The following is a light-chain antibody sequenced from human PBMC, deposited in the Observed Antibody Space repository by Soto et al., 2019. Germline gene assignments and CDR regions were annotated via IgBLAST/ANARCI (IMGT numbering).Light chain of an antibody. V-gene: IGKV1-39*01. Sequence: DIQMTQSPFSLSASVGDRVTITCRSSRSVSTYLHWYQQKPGKAPKLLIYSASILQSGVPSRFSGSGSGTDITLAISGLQDEDFATYYCQQSYNTRYTFGQGTKLEMK. CDR2: SAS. CDR1: RSVSTY. CDR3: QQSYNTRYT. J-gene: IGKJ2*01.